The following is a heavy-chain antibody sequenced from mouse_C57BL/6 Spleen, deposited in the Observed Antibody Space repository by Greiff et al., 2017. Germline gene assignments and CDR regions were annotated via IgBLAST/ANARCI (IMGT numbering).Heavy chain of an antibody. CDR1: GYTFTSYW. CDR2: IYPGNSDT. D-gene: IGHD1-1*01. CDR3: TRAGGSSLDY. Sequence: VQLQQSGTVLARPGASVKMSCKTSGYTFTSYWMHWVKQRPGQGLEWIGAIYPGNSDTSYNQKLKGKAKLTTVTSAGTAYMELSSLTNEDSSDYDCTRAGGSSLDYWGQGTTLTVSA. V-gene: IGHV1-5*01. J-gene: IGHJ2*01.